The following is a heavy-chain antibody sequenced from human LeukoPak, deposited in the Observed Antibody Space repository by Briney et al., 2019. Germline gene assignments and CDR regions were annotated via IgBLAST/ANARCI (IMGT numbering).Heavy chain of an antibody. Sequence: SQTLSLTCAISGDSVSSNSAAWNWIRQSPSRGLEWLGRTYYRSKWYIDYAVSVKSRVTIRPDTSKNHFSLQLKSVTPEDTAVYYCARGPVYDILTGYYFEYYFDYWGQGTLVTVSS. D-gene: IGHD3-9*01. CDR3: ARGPVYDILTGYYFEYYFDY. CDR2: TYYRSKWYI. J-gene: IGHJ4*02. V-gene: IGHV6-1*01. CDR1: GDSVSSNSAA.